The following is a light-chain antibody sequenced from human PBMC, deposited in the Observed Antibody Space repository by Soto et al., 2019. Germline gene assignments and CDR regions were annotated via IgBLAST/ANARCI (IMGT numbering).Light chain of an antibody. CDR1: QSVSSSY. CDR3: QQYGSSPLT. V-gene: IGKV3-20*01. J-gene: IGKJ4*01. Sequence: EMGLTQSPGTLSLSPGEIATLSCSASQSVSSSYLAWYQQKPGQAPRLLIYGASSRATGIPDRFSGSASGTDFTPTISRLDPDAFAVYYFQQYGSSPLTFGGGTKVEIK. CDR2: GAS.